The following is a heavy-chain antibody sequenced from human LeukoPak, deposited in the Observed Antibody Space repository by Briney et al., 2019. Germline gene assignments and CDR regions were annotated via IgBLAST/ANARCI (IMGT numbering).Heavy chain of an antibody. CDR1: GFTFDDYG. Sequence: GGSLRLSCAASGFTFDDYGMNWVRQAPGKGLEWVSGINWNGGSTGYADSVKGRFTISRDNAKNSLYLQMNSLRAEDTALYYCARGRGVLRYFDWLSPGYSYGHFDYWGQGTLVTVSS. CDR2: INWNGGST. J-gene: IGHJ4*02. CDR3: ARGRGVLRYFDWLSPGYSYGHFDY. D-gene: IGHD3-9*01. V-gene: IGHV3-20*04.